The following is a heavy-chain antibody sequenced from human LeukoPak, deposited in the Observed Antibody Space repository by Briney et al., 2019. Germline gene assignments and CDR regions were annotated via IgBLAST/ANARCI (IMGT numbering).Heavy chain of an antibody. J-gene: IGHJ4*02. Sequence: ASVKVSCKASGYTFTSYGISWVRQAPGQGLEWMGWISAYNGNTNYAQKLQGRVTMTTDTSTSTVYMELRSLRSDDTAVYYCARDDIFYHYFDYWGQGTLVTVSS. CDR2: ISAYNGNT. V-gene: IGHV1-18*04. CDR3: ARDDIFYHYFDY. CDR1: GYTFTSYG. D-gene: IGHD3-9*01.